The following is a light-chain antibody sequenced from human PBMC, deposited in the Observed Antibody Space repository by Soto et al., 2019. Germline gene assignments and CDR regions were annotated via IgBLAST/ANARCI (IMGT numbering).Light chain of an antibody. CDR1: RSNIGAGYD. CDR2: GNS. CDR3: QSYDSSLSGYV. J-gene: IGLJ1*01. V-gene: IGLV1-40*01. Sequence: QSVLTQPPSVSGARGQRVTISCTGSRSNIGAGYDVHWYQQLPGTAPKLLIYGNSNRPSGVPDRFSGSKSGTSASLAITGLQAEDEADYYCQSYDSSLSGYVFGTGTKLTVL.